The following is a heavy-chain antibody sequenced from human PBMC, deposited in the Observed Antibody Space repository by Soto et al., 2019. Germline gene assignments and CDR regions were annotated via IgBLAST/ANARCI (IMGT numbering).Heavy chain of an antibody. J-gene: IGHJ4*02. CDR2: IYYSGST. V-gene: IGHV4-31*03. Sequence: QVQLQESGPGLVKPSQTLSLTCTVSGGSISSGGYYWSWIRQHPGKRLEWIGYIYYSGSTYYNPSLKSRVTISVDTSKNQFALKLSSVTAADTAVYYCARDGGGHDFLSVDYWGQGTLVTVSS. CDR1: GGSISSGGYY. CDR3: ARDGGGHDFLSVDY. D-gene: IGHD3-3*01.